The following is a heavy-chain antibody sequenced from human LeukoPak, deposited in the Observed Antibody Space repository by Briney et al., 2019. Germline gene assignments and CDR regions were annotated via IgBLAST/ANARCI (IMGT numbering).Heavy chain of an antibody. CDR3: ARGHSLLWFGDPTKPDYYYYGMDV. V-gene: IGHV1-2*04. Sequence: ASVKVSCKASGYTFTGYYMHWVRQAPGQGLEWMGWINPNSGGTNYAQKFQGWVTMTRDTSISTAYMELSRLRSDDTAVYYCARGHSLLWFGDPTKPDYYYYGMDVWGQGTTVTVSS. D-gene: IGHD3-10*01. J-gene: IGHJ6*02. CDR1: GYTFTGYY. CDR2: INPNSGGT.